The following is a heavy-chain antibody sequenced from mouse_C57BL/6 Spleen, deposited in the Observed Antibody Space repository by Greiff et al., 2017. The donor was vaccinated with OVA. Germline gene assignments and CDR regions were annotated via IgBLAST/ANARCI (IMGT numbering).Heavy chain of an antibody. CDR3: ARYENGTSHAWFAY. D-gene: IGHD2-14*01. Sequence: QVQLQQPGAELVKPGASVKLSCKASGYTFTSYWMHWVKQRPVQGLEWIGKIHPSSGGTTYNQKFKAKATLTVDKSSSTAYMQLSSLTSEDSAVYYWARYENGTSHAWFAYWGQGTLVTVSA. CDR2: IHPSSGGT. V-gene: IGHV1-64*01. J-gene: IGHJ3*01. CDR1: GYTFTSYW.